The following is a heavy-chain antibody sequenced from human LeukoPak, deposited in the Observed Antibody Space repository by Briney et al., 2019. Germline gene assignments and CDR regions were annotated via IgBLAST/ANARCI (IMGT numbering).Heavy chain of an antibody. D-gene: IGHD3-22*01. V-gene: IGHV1-2*02. CDR3: ARGTYGSSGYYYFDY. J-gene: IGHJ4*02. CDR1: GYTFTGYY. CDR2: INPNSGGT. Sequence: GASVKVSCKASGYTFTGYYMHWVRQAPGQGLEWMGWINPNSGGTNYAQKFQGRVTMTRDTSISTAYMELSRLRSDDTAVYYCARGTYGSSGYYYFDYWGQGTLVTVSS.